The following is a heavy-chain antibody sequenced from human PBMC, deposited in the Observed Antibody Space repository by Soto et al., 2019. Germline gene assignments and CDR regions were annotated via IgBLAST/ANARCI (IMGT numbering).Heavy chain of an antibody. CDR2: IIPMYGPA. V-gene: IGHV1-69*01. CDR1: GGTFSSYA. D-gene: IGHD3-10*01. J-gene: IGHJ5*02. Sequence: QVPLVQSGAEVKKPGSSVTVSCKASGGTFSSYAIHWVRQAPGQGLEWMGGIIPMYGPAKYAQRFQGRVTITADESTTTVYMELTSLTSQDTAVYYCARVTSMVRGFIDNWFDPWGHGTLFTVSS. CDR3: ARVTSMVRGFIDNWFDP.